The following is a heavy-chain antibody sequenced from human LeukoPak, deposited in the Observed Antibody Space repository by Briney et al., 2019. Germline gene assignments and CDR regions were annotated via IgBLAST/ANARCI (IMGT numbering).Heavy chain of an antibody. V-gene: IGHV4-59*08. J-gene: IGHJ4*02. CDR3: ARMGGYSGYATH. CDR1: GGSISSYY. Sequence: SETLSLTCTVSGGSISSYYWSWIRQPPGKGLEWIGYILYSGTTNSNPSLKSRVNISLDTSNNQISLKLTSVTAVDTAVYFCARMGGYSGYATHWGQGILVTVSS. CDR2: ILYSGTT. D-gene: IGHD5-12*01.